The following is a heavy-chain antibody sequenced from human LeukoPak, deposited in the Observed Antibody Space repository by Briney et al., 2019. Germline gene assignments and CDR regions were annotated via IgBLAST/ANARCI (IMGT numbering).Heavy chain of an antibody. CDR2: ISHDGFI. J-gene: IGHJ4*02. V-gene: IGHV3-74*01. CDR3: ARDWVYKIDY. D-gene: IGHD5-24*01. Sequence: GGPLRLSCETAGFTFSSYVMHWVRRTPGKGLVWVSRISHDGFISYADSVKGRFTISRDNAKNTLILQMNSLRAEDTAVYYCARDWVYKIDYWGRGTLVTVSS. CDR1: GFTFSSYV.